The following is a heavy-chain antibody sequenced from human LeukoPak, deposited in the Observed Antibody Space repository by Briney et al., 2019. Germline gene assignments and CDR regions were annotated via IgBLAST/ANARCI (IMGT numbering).Heavy chain of an antibody. V-gene: IGHV4-39*01. CDR2: IYYSGST. Sequence: SETLSLTCTVSGGSISSSSYYWGWIRQPPGKGLEWIGSIYYSGSTYYNPSLKSRVTISVDTSKNQFSLKLSSVTAADTAVYYCARHPKTERKAAAGTWDYWGQGTLVTVSS. CDR1: GGSISSSSYY. D-gene: IGHD6-13*01. J-gene: IGHJ4*02. CDR3: ARHPKTERKAAAGTWDY.